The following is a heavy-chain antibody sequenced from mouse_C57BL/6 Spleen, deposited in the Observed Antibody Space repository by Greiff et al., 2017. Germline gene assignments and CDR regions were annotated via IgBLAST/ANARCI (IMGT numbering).Heavy chain of an antibody. J-gene: IGHJ1*03. Sequence: QVQLQQSGAELVMPGASVKLSCKASGYTFTSYWMHWVKQRPGQGLEWIGEIDPSDSYTNYNQKFKGKSTLTVDKSSSTAYMQLSSLTSEDSAVYYCARLDYYGSSRYFDVWGTGTTVTVSS. CDR3: ARLDYYGSSRYFDV. V-gene: IGHV1-69*01. CDR1: GYTFTSYW. D-gene: IGHD1-1*01. CDR2: IDPSDSYT.